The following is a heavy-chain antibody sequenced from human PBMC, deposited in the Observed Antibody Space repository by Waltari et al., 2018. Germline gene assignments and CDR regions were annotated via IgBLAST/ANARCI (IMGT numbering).Heavy chain of an antibody. V-gene: IGHV4-61*02. D-gene: IGHD6-13*01. CDR3: ARSAGTAIAEYFQH. J-gene: IGHJ1*01. CDR2: IYTSGST. Sequence: QVQLQESGPGLVKPSQTLSLTCNVSGGSISSGSYYWSWIRQPAGKGLEWIRRIYTSGSTNYNPSRKSRVTISVDTSKNQFSRKLSSVTAADTAVYYCARSAGTAIAEYFQHWGQGTLVTVSS. CDR1: GGSISSGSYY.